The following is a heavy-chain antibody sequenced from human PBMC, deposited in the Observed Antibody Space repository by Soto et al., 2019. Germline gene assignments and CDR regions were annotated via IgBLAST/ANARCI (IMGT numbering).Heavy chain of an antibody. V-gene: IGHV5-51*01. J-gene: IGHJ3*02. CDR2: IYPGDSDT. D-gene: IGHD2-15*01. Sequence: PGESLKISCKGSGYSFTSYWIGWVRQMPGKGLEWMGIIYPGDSDTRYSPSFQGQVTISADKSISTAYLQWSSLKASDTAMYYCARLSYCSGGSCYWDAFDIWGQGTMVTVSS. CDR1: GYSFTSYW. CDR3: ARLSYCSGGSCYWDAFDI.